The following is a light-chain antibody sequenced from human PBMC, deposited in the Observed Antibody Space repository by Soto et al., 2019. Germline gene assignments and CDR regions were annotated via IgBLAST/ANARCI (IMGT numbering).Light chain of an antibody. V-gene: IGLV2-14*01. CDR3: ISYTTSSLYV. J-gene: IGLJ1*01. CDR1: SRDVGGYNY. Sequence: QSVLTQPASVSGSPGQSITISCTGTSRDVGGYNYVSWYLKHPGRAPQLLVHDVSTRPSGVSYRFSGSKSGNTAFLTISGLQAEDEADYYCISYTTSSLYVFGTGTKVTVL. CDR2: DVS.